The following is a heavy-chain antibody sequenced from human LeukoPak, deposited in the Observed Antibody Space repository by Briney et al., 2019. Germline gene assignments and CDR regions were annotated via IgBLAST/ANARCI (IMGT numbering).Heavy chain of an antibody. CDR2: INHSGST. J-gene: IGHJ3*02. V-gene: IGHV4-34*01. Sequence: SETLSLTCAVSGGSFSGYYWSWIRQPPGKGLEWIGEINHSGSTYYNPSLKSRVTISVDTSKNQFSLKLSYVAAADTAVYYCARAVGYCSGGSCYPDAFDIWGQGTMVTVSS. CDR3: ARAVGYCSGGSCYPDAFDI. D-gene: IGHD2-15*01. CDR1: GGSFSGYY.